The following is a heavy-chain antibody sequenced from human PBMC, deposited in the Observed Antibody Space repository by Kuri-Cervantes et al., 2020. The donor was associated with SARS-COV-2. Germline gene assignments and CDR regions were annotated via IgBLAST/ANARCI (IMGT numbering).Heavy chain of an antibody. J-gene: IGHJ3*02. CDR1: GGSFSGYY. CDR3: ARHAGQWLAGPAFDI. V-gene: IGHV4-34*01. D-gene: IGHD6-19*01. Sequence: SETLSLTCAVYGGSFSGYYWSWIRQPPGKGLEWIGEINHSGSTNYNPSLKSLVTISVDTSKNQFSLKLSSVTAADTAVYYCARHAGQWLAGPAFDIWGQGTMVTVSS. CDR2: INHSGST.